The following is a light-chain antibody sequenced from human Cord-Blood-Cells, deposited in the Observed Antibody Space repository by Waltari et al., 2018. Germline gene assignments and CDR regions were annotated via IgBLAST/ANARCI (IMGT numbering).Light chain of an antibody. CDR3: QQYNSYST. J-gene: IGKJ1*01. CDR1: QSISSW. CDR2: DAS. Sequence: DIQMTQSPSTLPAYVASRVTITCRASQSISSWLAWNQEKPGKAPNLLIYDASSLESVVPSRFSGSGSGTEFTLTISSLQPDDFATYYCQQYNSYSTFGQGTKVEIK. V-gene: IGKV1-5*01.